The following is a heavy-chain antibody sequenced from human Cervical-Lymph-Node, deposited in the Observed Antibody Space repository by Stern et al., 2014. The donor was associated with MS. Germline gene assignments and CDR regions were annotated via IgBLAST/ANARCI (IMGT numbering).Heavy chain of an antibody. V-gene: IGHV3-74*02. D-gene: IGHD1-7*01. J-gene: IGHJ4*02. CDR1: GFTFSNYW. CDR2: INPDGSGT. Sequence: EVQLVESGGGLGQPGGSLRLSCAASGFTFSNYWMHWVRHVPGKGLLWVARINPDGSGTQYTDSVEGRFSISRDNAKNTLYLQVNVLRVEDTAIYYCVRGTPNWRGVDYWGRGSLVTVSS. CDR3: VRGTPNWRGVDY.